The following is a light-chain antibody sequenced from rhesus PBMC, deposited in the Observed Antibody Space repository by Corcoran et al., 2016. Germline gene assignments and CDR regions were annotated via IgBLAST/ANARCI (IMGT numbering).Light chain of an antibody. CDR3: QQYSNWPQT. CDR1: QSVSSS. V-gene: IGKV3-35*01. CDR2: DAS. J-gene: IGKJ1*01. Sequence: EIVLTQSPATLSLSPGERATLSCRASQSVSSSLAWYQQKPGQAPRLLIYDASSRATGTPDRFSGSGSGTDFTLTISSLEPEDVGVYYCQQYSNWPQTFGQGTKVEIK.